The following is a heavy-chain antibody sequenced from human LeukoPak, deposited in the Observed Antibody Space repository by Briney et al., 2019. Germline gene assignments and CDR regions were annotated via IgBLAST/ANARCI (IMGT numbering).Heavy chain of an antibody. CDR1: DDSFSCHY. Sequence: SETLSLTCAVSDDSFSCHYWTWIRQPPGKGLEWIGYISYIGSTNYNPSLKSRVTISIDTSKNQFSLKLSSVTAADTAVYYCARDLVTVTKGFDIWGQGTMVSVSS. D-gene: IGHD4-17*01. V-gene: IGHV4-59*11. CDR2: ISYIGST. CDR3: ARDLVTVTKGFDI. J-gene: IGHJ3*02.